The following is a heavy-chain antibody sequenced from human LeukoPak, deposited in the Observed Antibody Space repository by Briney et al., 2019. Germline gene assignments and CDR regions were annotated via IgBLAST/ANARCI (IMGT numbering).Heavy chain of an antibody. V-gene: IGHV4-4*09. CDR3: ASPRSGYRYTFDY. Sequence: SGTLSLTCAVSAASISNYYWSWIRQAPRKGLEWIGYISTSGSTNYNPSLKSRVSISLDTSKNRFSLNLNFVTAADTAVYYCASPRSGYRYTFDYWGQGALVTVSS. J-gene: IGHJ4*02. CDR2: ISTSGST. CDR1: AASISNYY. D-gene: IGHD3-22*01.